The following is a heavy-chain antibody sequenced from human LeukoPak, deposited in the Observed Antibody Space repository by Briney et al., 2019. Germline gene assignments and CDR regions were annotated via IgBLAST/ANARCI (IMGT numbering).Heavy chain of an antibody. CDR3: ARTTYYYDSSGYYQPRGFDY. V-gene: IGHV2-70*11. CDR1: GFSLSTSGMC. Sequence: SGPALVKPTQTLTRTCTFSGFSLSTSGMCVSWIRQPPGKALEWLARIDWDDDKYYSTSLKTRLTISKDTSKNQAVLTMTNMDPVDTATYYCARTTYYYDSSGYYQPRGFDYWGQGTLVTASS. D-gene: IGHD3-22*01. J-gene: IGHJ4*02. CDR2: IDWDDDK.